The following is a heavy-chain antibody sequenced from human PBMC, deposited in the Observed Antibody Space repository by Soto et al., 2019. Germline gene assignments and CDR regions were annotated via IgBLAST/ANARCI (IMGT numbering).Heavy chain of an antibody. V-gene: IGHV3-9*01. J-gene: IGHJ6*02. CDR3: AAGSKLMDALDV. D-gene: IGHD2-8*01. CDR2: VSWNSDLI. CDR1: GFTFDNYA. Sequence: GGSLRLSCATSGFTFDNYAMSWVRQAPGKGLEWVSGVSWNSDLIGYADSVKDRFTISRDNAKSSLYLQMNSLRAEDTALYYCAAGSKLMDALDVWGQGTTVTVSS.